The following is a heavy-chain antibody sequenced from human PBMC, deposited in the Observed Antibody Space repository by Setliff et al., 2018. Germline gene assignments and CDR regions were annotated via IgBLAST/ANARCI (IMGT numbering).Heavy chain of an antibody. CDR1: GDSITSGSVY. J-gene: IGHJ5*02. Sequence: SETLSLTCTVSGDSITSGSVYWSWIRQPAGKGLEWIGRIYPTGTTNYNPDLKSRVTMSVDTSKKRFSLMLRSVTAADTAIYYCARYNSSAACFDLWGPGTLVTVSS. CDR3: ARYNSSAACFDL. CDR2: IYPTGTT. D-gene: IGHD1-20*01. V-gene: IGHV4-61*02.